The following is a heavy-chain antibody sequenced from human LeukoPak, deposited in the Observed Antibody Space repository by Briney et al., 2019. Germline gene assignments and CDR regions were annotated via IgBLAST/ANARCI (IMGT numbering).Heavy chain of an antibody. Sequence: GGSLRLSCAASGFTFSNYWMSWVRQAPGKGLEWVANIKQDGSEKYYVNSVKGRFTISRDNAKNSLYLQMNSLRAEDTAIYYCAREGRDAFDIWGQGTMVTVSS. CDR1: GFTFSNYW. CDR2: IKQDGSEK. CDR3: AREGRDAFDI. V-gene: IGHV3-7*01. J-gene: IGHJ3*02.